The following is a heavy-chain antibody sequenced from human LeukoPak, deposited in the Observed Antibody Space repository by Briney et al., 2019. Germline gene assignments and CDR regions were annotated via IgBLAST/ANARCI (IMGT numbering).Heavy chain of an antibody. Sequence: PGGSLRLSCAASGFTFSSYWMSWVRQAPGKGLEWVGNIKEDGSAKYYVDSVKGRFTISRDNDKNSLYLQMNNLSAEDTAVYYCVRDSPGYGAYDFDWGQGTLVTVSS. CDR3: VRDSPGYGAYDFD. V-gene: IGHV3-7*01. J-gene: IGHJ4*02. CDR2: IKEDGSAK. D-gene: IGHD5-12*01. CDR1: GFTFSSYW.